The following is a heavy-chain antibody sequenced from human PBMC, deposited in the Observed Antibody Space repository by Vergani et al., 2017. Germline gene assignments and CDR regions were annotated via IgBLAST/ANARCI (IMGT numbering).Heavy chain of an antibody. D-gene: IGHD5-18*01. J-gene: IGHJ6*03. V-gene: IGHV4-59*12. CDR2: IYYSGST. CDR3: AREAGGYSYGSYGWGYYYYMDV. Sequence: QLQLQESGPGLVKLSDTLSLTCTVSGCSISSYYWSWFRQPPGKGLEWIGYIYYSGSTNSNPSLKSRVTISVDTSKNQFSLKLSSVTAADTAVYYCAREAGGYSYGSYGWGYYYYMDVWGKGTTVTVSS. CDR1: GCSISSYY.